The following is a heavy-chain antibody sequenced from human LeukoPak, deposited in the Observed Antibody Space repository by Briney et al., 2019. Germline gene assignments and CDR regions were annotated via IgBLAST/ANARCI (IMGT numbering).Heavy chain of an antibody. D-gene: IGHD1-26*01. V-gene: IGHV3-30*18. CDR3: AKDGGSYYGYYYMDV. Sequence: GGSLRLSCTASGFSFGAYLISWVRQAPGKGLEWVAVISYDGSNKYYADSVKGRFTISRDNSKNTLYLQMNSLRAEDTAVYYCAKDGGSYYGYYYMDVWGKGTTVTVSS. CDR2: ISYDGSNK. CDR1: GFSFGAYL. J-gene: IGHJ6*03.